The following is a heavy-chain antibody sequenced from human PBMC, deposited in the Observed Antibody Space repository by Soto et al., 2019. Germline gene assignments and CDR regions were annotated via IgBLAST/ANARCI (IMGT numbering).Heavy chain of an antibody. J-gene: IGHJ4*02. V-gene: IGHV4-38-2*01. D-gene: IGHD2-8*01. CDR3: ASGVEDCPSDY. CDR2: IYHSAST. CDR1: VYSISSGDY. Sequence: KSSDTLSLTCAFSVYSISSGDYWGWIRQPPGKGLEWIGSIYHSASTYYNPSLKSLVTISVDTSNNQFSLKLSSVTAADTAVYYCASGVEDCPSDYWGEGTTVTVSS.